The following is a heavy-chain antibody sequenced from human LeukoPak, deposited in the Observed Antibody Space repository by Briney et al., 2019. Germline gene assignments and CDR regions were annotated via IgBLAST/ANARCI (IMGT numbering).Heavy chain of an antibody. Sequence: ASAKVSCKASGGTFSSYAISWVRQTPGQGLEWMGGIIPIFGTANYAQKFQGRVTITADKSTSTAYMELSSLRSEDTAVYYCARDRRNYYGAGSYYNLDYWGQGTLVTVSS. CDR3: ARDRRNYYGAGSYYNLDY. V-gene: IGHV1-69*06. CDR1: GGTFSSYA. J-gene: IGHJ4*02. CDR2: IIPIFGTA. D-gene: IGHD3-10*01.